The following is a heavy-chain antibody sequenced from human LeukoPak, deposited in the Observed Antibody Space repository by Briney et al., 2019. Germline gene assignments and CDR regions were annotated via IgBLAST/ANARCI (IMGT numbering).Heavy chain of an antibody. J-gene: IGHJ5*02. CDR1: GYSFTSYW. CDR2: IYPGDSDT. CDR3: AGQGRQQLVQGNWFDP. D-gene: IGHD6-13*01. V-gene: IGHV5-51*01. Sequence: AGESLKISCKGSGYSFTSYWIGWVRQMPGKGLEWMGIIYPGDSDTRYSPSFQGQVTISADKSISTAYLQWSSLKASDTAMYYCAGQGRQQLVQGNWFDPWGQGTLVTVSS.